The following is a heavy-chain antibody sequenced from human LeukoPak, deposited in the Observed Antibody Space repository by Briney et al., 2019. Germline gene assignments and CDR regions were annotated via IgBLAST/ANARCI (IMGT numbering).Heavy chain of an antibody. CDR3: ARGRYCDSTNCPYEGGSYYMDV. J-gene: IGHJ6*03. V-gene: IGHV4-34*01. D-gene: IGHD2-2*01. CDR1: GESFSGYH. CDR2: IDHTGST. Sequence: PSETLSLTCAVYGESFSGYHWSWIRQTPGKGLEWIGKIDHTGSTIYNPSLKSRLTISVDTPKNQFSLELSSVTAADTAVYYCARGRYCDSTNCPYEGGSYYMDVWGNGTTVIVSS.